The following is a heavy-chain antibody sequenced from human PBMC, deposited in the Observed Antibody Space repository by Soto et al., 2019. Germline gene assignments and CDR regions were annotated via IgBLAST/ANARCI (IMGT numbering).Heavy chain of an antibody. D-gene: IGHD5-12*01. Sequence: GGSLRLSCAASGFTFSSYAMSWVRQAPGKGLEWVSAISGSGGSTYYADSGKGRFTTSRDNSKNTQYLQMNSLRAEHTAPYYCAKHPRPEMATIFFDYWGQGTLVTVSS. CDR2: ISGSGGST. CDR3: AKHPRPEMATIFFDY. CDR1: GFTFSSYA. J-gene: IGHJ4*02. V-gene: IGHV3-23*01.